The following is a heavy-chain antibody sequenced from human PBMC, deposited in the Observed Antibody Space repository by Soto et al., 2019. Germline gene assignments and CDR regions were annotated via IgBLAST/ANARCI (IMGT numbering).Heavy chain of an antibody. D-gene: IGHD2-2*01. J-gene: IGHJ6*03. CDR2: ISSSGSTI. Sequence: GGSLRLSCAASGFTFSDYYMSWIRQAPGKGLEWVSYISSSGSTIYYADSVKGRFTISRDNAKNSLYVQMNSLRAEDTAVYYCAREGGCSSTSCPSGQYYMDVWGKGTTVTVSS. CDR1: GFTFSDYY. V-gene: IGHV3-11*01. CDR3: AREGGCSSTSCPSGQYYMDV.